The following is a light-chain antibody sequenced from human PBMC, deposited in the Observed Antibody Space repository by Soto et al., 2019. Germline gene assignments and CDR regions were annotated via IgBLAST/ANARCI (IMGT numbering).Light chain of an antibody. CDR1: QSVGSK. CDR3: QQYGSSGT. V-gene: IGKV3-20*01. CDR2: DAS. Sequence: EIVLTQSPATLSLSPGERATLSCRASQSVGSKLAWYQQRPGQAPRLLIYDASNRATGIPDRFSGSGSGTDFTLTISRLEPEDFAVYYCQQYGSSGTFGQGTKVDIK. J-gene: IGKJ1*01.